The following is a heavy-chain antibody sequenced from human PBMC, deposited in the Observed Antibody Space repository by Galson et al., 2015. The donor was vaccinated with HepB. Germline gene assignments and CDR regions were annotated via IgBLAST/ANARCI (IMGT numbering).Heavy chain of an antibody. CDR2: ISSSRTNT. V-gene: IGHV3-23*05. CDR1: GFPFGIYA. CDR3: VKGSCSGEQWLEHYHYAS. Sequence: SLRLSCAASGFPFGIYAMTWVRQAPGRGLEWISSISSSRTNTHYSDSVKGRFTISRDNSQNTLYLEMSSLRAEDTALHYCVKGSCSGEQWLEHYHYASWGQGALVTVSS. D-gene: IGHD6-19*01. J-gene: IGHJ4*02.